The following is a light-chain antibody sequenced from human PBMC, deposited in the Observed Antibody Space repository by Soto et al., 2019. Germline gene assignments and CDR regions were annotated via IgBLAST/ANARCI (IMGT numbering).Light chain of an antibody. Sequence: DIVMTQFRDSLAVSLGERATINCKSSQSLLYTSNSKNYLAWYQQKAGQPPKLLIYWASARESGVPDRFSGSGSGTDFTLTISSLQAEDVAVYYCQQYYSTPLAFGGGTKLEIK. CDR2: WAS. V-gene: IGKV4-1*01. CDR1: QSLLYTSNSKNY. CDR3: QQYYSTPLA. J-gene: IGKJ4*01.